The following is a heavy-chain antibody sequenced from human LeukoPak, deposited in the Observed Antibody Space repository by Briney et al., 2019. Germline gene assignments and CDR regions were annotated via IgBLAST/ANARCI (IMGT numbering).Heavy chain of an antibody. CDR2: IYYSGST. Sequence: SETLSLTCTVSGGSISSSSYYWGWIRQPPGKGLEWIGSIYYSGSTYYNPSLKSRVTISVDTSKNQFSLKLSSVTAADTAVYYCARGRRDSSGYYSGAKNYYYYYYMDVWGKGTTVTVSS. J-gene: IGHJ6*03. CDR3: ARGRRDSSGYYSGAKNYYYYYYMDV. V-gene: IGHV4-39*07. CDR1: GGSISSSSYY. D-gene: IGHD3-22*01.